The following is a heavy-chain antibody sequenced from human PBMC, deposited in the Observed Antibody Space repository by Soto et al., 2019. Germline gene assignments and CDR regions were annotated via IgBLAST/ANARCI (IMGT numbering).Heavy chain of an antibody. J-gene: IGHJ2*01. Sequence: QLQLQESGSGLVKPSQTLSLTCAVSGGSISSGGYSWSWIRQPPGKGLEWIGYIYHSGSTYYNPSLKSRVTKSVDRSKNQFSLRLGSVTAAHRAAYSRARVPGLWGSGTLVTVSS. CDR2: IYHSGST. CDR3: ARVPGL. V-gene: IGHV4-30-2*01. CDR1: GGSISSGGYS.